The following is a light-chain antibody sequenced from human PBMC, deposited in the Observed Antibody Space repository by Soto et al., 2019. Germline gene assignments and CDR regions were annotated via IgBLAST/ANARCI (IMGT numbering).Light chain of an antibody. CDR3: SSYAGSNNVV. CDR1: SNDVGGYKY. CDR2: EVT. Sequence: QSALTQPPSASGSPGQSVTISCTGTSNDVGGYKYVSWYQQHPGKAPKLMIYEVTKRPSGVPDRFSGSKSGNTASLTVSGLQADDEADYYCSSYAGSNNVVFGGGTKVTVL. V-gene: IGLV2-8*01. J-gene: IGLJ2*01.